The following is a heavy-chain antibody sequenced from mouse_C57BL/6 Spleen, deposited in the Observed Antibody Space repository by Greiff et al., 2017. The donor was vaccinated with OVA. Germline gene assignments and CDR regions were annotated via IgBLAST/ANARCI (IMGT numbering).Heavy chain of an antibody. J-gene: IGHJ4*01. V-gene: IGHV1-4*01. D-gene: IGHD2-1*01. CDR3: AIYGNYGDYAMDY. CDR2: INPSSGYT. Sequence: VKLQESGAELARPGASVKMSCKASGYTFTSYTMHWVKQRPGQGLEWIGYINPSSGYTKYNQKFKDKATLTADKSSSTAYMQLSSLTSEDSAVYYYAIYGNYGDYAMDYWGQGTSVTVSS. CDR1: GYTFTSYT.